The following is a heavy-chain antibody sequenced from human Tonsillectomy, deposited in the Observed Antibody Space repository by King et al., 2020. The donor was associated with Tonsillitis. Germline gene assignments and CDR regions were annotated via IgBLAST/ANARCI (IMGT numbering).Heavy chain of an antibody. Sequence: LQLQESGPGLVKPSQTLSLTCTVSDASISGGSYYWSWIRQPAGKGLEWIGRICTSRNTNYNPSFKSRVTISIDTSKTQFSLMLSSVTVADTAVYYCARSGYSSGYQDFWGQGTLVTVSS. V-gene: IGHV4-61*02. D-gene: IGHD6-19*01. CDR1: DASISGGSYY. J-gene: IGHJ4*02. CDR3: ARSGYSSGYQDF. CDR2: ICTSRNT.